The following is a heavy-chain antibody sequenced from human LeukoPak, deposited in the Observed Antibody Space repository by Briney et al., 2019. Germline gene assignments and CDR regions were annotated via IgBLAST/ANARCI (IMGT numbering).Heavy chain of an antibody. V-gene: IGHV3-74*01. CDR1: GFTFSSYW. D-gene: IGHD4-17*01. Sequence: GGSLRLSCAASGFTFSSYWMHWVRQAPGKGLVWVSRINTDGSSTSYADSVKGRFTISRDNAKNTLYLQMNSLRAEDTAVYYCARARYGDYAFDYWGQGTLVTVSS. CDR2: INTDGSST. CDR3: ARARYGDYAFDY. J-gene: IGHJ4*02.